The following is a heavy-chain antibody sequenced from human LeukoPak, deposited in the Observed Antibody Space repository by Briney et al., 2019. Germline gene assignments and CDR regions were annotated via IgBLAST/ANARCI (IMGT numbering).Heavy chain of an antibody. CDR1: GYTFTSYG. D-gene: IGHD3-10*01. Sequence: GASVKGSCKTSGYTFTSYGISWVRQTPGQGLEWMGWISAYNGNTNYAQKSQGRVTMTTDTSTSTAYMELRSLRSDDTAVYYCARDYRWFGELEAFDYWGQGTLVTVSS. CDR2: ISAYNGNT. CDR3: ARDYRWFGELEAFDY. V-gene: IGHV1-18*01. J-gene: IGHJ4*02.